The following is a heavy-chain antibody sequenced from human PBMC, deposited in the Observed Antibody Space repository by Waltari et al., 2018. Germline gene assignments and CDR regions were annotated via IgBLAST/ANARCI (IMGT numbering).Heavy chain of an antibody. CDR1: GGSIRRGSYY. CDR2: IYTSGST. CDR3: ARGTPYWYFDL. Sequence: QVQLQESGPGLVKPSQTLSLTCTVSGGSIRRGSYYWSWIRQPAGKGLEWIGYIYTSGSTNYNPSLKSRVTISVDTSKNQFSLKLSSVTAADTAVYYCARGTPYWYFDLWGRGTLVTVSS. V-gene: IGHV4-61*09. J-gene: IGHJ2*01. D-gene: IGHD2-15*01.